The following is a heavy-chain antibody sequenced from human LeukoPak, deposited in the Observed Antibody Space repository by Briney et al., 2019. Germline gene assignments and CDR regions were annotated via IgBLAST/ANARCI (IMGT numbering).Heavy chain of an antibody. D-gene: IGHD3-22*01. CDR2: ISSSSSYI. J-gene: IGHJ4*02. V-gene: IGHV3-21*01. CDR3: ARDGLTTYYYDSSGPAFDY. Sequence: GGSLRLSCAASGFTFSSYSMNWVRQVPGKGLEWVSSISSSSSYIYYADSVKGRFTISRDNSKNTLYLQMNSLRAEDTAVYYCARDGLTTYYYDSSGPAFDYWGQGTLVTVSS. CDR1: GFTFSSYS.